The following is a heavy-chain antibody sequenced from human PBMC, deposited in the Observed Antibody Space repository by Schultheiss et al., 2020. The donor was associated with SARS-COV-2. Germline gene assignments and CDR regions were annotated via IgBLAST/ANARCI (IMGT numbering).Heavy chain of an antibody. D-gene: IGHD4-17*01. V-gene: IGHV1-8*03. Sequence: ASVKVSCKASGYTFTSYDINWVRQATGQGLEWMGWMNPNSGNTGYAQKFQGRVTITRNTSISTAYMELSSLRSEDTAVYYCARDGIGYGDYYYYGMDVWGQETTVTVSS. CDR2: MNPNSGNT. J-gene: IGHJ6*02. CDR3: ARDGIGYGDYYYYGMDV. CDR1: GYTFTSYD.